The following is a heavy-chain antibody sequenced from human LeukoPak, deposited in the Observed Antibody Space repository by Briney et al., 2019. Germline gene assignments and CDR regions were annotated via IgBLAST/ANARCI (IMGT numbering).Heavy chain of an antibody. V-gene: IGHV3-7*01. Sequence: GGSLRLSCAASGFTFSSYWMSWVRQAPGKGLEWVANIKQDGSEKYYVDSVKGRFTISRDNAKNSLYLQMNSLRAEDTAVYYCARDPKTEYDFWSGPYFDYWGQGTLVTVSS. J-gene: IGHJ4*02. CDR3: ARDPKTEYDFWSGPYFDY. D-gene: IGHD3-3*01. CDR2: IKQDGSEK. CDR1: GFTFSSYW.